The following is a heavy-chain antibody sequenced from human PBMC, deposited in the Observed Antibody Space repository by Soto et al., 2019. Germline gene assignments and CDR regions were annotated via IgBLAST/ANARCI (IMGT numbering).Heavy chain of an antibody. Sequence: EVQLLESGGGLVQPGGSLRLSCAASGFTFSSYALGWVRQAPGRGLECVSAISGSGVSTFYADSVKGRFTISRDTSKNTLYLQMNTLTAEDTAVYYCAKDHRIWARLVEDMDVWGQGTTVTVSS. CDR1: GFTFSSYA. CDR3: AKDHRIWARLVEDMDV. CDR2: ISGSGVST. D-gene: IGHD2-15*01. V-gene: IGHV3-23*01. J-gene: IGHJ6*02.